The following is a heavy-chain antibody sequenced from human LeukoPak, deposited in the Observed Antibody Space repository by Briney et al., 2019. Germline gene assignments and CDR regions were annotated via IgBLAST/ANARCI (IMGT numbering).Heavy chain of an antibody. J-gene: IGHJ5*02. D-gene: IGHD7-27*01. CDR2: ISSSGSTI. CDR1: GFTFSDYY. Sequence: GGSLRLSCAASGFTFSDYYMSWIRQAPGKGLEWVSYISSSGSTIYYADSVKGRFTISRDNAKNSLYLQMNSLRAEDTAVYYCAREVRNQALGNWFDPWGQGTLVTVSS. CDR3: AREVRNQALGNWFDP. V-gene: IGHV3-11*01.